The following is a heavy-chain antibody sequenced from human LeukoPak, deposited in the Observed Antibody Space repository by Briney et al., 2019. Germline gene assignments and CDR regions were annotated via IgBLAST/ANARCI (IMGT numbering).Heavy chain of an antibody. J-gene: IGHJ4*02. CDR1: GFTFSNYG. CDR2: IRYDGSIK. Sequence: GGSLRLYCAASGFTFSNYGMHWVRQAPGKGREWLAFIRYDGSIKYYADSVKGRFTISRDNSRNTLYLQMNSLRAEDTAVYYCAKDPSGRWSGSYVDYWGQGTLVTVSS. D-gene: IGHD1-26*01. V-gene: IGHV3-30*02. CDR3: AKDPSGRWSGSYVDY.